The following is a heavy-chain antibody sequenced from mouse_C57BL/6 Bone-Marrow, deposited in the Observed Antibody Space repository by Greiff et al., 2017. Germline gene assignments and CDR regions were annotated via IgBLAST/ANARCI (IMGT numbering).Heavy chain of an antibody. Sequence: VQLVESGAELVKPGASVKISCKASGYAFSSYWMNWVKQRPGKGLEWIGQIYPGDGDTNYTGKFKGKATLSADKSYSPPYMQLSSLTSGDSAVYFCARGRWVLPGAWCAYWGQGTLVTVSA. CDR3: ARGRWVLPGAWCAY. CDR1: GYAFSSYW. CDR2: IYPGDGDT. V-gene: IGHV1-80*01. J-gene: IGHJ3*01. D-gene: IGHD2-3*01.